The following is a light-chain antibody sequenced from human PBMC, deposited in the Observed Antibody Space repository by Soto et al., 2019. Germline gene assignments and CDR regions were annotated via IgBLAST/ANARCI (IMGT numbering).Light chain of an antibody. CDR3: QQYHNWPPWT. V-gene: IGKV3D-15*01. J-gene: IGKJ1*01. Sequence: EIVMTQSPATLSVSPGERATLSCRASQSISNNLAWYQQKPGQAPRLLMHGASTRATGTPDRFSGSGSGTEFTLTISSLQSEDFAVYYCQQYHNWPPWTFGQGTKVEIK. CDR1: QSISNN. CDR2: GAS.